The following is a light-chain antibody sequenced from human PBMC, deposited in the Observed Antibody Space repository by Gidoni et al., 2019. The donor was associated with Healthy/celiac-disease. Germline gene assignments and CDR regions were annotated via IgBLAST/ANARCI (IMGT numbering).Light chain of an antibody. CDR2: GNS. CDR3: QSYDISLSGWV. V-gene: IGLV1-40*01. Sequence: QSVLTQPPSVSGAPGQRVTISCTGSSSNIGAGYDVHWYQQLPGTAPKLLIYGNSARPSGVPDRFSGSRSGTSASLAITGLQVDDEADYYCQSYDISLSGWVFGGGTKLTVL. J-gene: IGLJ3*02. CDR1: SSNIGAGYD.